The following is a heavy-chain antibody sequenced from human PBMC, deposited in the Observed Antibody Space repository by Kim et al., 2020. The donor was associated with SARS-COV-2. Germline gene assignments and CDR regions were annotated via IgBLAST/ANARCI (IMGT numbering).Heavy chain of an antibody. CDR1: GFTFSSYS. Sequence: GGSLRLSCAASGFTFSSYSMNWVRQAPGKRLEWISSISSSGSYIYYADSMKGRFTISRDNARASLYLQMNSLRAEDTAVYYCARVLTSGWSYFDYWGQGT. D-gene: IGHD6-19*01. CDR2: ISSSGSYI. CDR3: ARVLTSGWSYFDY. V-gene: IGHV3-21*01. J-gene: IGHJ4*02.